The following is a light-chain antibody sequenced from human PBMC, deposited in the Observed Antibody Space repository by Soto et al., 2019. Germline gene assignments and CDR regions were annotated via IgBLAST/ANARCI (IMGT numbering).Light chain of an antibody. CDR1: QDIRNY. V-gene: IGKV1-33*01. CDR2: DAS. J-gene: IGKJ4*01. Sequence: DIQMTQSPSSLSASVGDRVTITCQASQDIRNYLNWYQQKPGKAPNLLIYDASNLRAGVPSRLSGSGSGTEFTFTLSSLQPEDIATYYWQHYDHLPPLSFGGGTKVEIK. CDR3: QHYDHLPPLS.